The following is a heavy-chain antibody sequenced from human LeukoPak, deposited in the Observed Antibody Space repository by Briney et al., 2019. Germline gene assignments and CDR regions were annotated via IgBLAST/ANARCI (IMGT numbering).Heavy chain of an antibody. CDR2: STLTVVA. D-gene: IGHD4-17*01. CDR3: ARTVTGATFDY. CDR1: GYTFTGYY. Sequence: ASVKVSCKASGYTFTGYYMHWVRQALAEGLSGWDGSTLTVVAQTMQGRVTMTRDTSISTAYMELSRLRSDDTAVYYCARTVTGATFDYWGQGTLVTVSS. V-gene: IGHV1-2*02. J-gene: IGHJ4*02.